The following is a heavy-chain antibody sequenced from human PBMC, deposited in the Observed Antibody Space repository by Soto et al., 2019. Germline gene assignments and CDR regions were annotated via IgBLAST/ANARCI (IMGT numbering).Heavy chain of an antibody. V-gene: IGHV4-30-4*01. CDR2: IYYSGST. CDR1: GGSISSCDYY. Sequence: SETLSLTCTVSGGSISSCDYYWSWIRQPPGKGLEWIGYIYYSGSTYYNPSLKSRVTISVDTSKNQFSLKLSSVTAADTAVYYCARGYVFRYYFDYWGQGTLVTVSS. J-gene: IGHJ4*02. CDR3: ARGYVFRYYFDY. D-gene: IGHD1-1*01.